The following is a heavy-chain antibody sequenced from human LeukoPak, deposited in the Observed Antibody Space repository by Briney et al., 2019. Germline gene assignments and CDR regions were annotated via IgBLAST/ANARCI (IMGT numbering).Heavy chain of an antibody. V-gene: IGHV4-59*08. D-gene: IGHD6-13*01. CDR1: GGSISSYY. Sequence: SETLSLTCTVSGGSISSYYWSWIRQPPGKGLEWIGYIHNSGSTNYNPSLKSRVTISVDTSKTQFSLRLSSVTAADTALYYCARHRYSVVYYFDYWGQGTLVTVSS. CDR2: IHNSGST. J-gene: IGHJ4*02. CDR3: ARHRYSVVYYFDY.